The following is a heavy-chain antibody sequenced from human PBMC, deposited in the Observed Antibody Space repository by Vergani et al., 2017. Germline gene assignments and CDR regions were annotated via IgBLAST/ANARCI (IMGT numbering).Heavy chain of an antibody. Sequence: EVQLVESGGGLVKPGGSLRLSCAASGFTFSSYSMNWVRQAPGKGLEWVSSISSSSSYIYYADSVKGRFTISRDNAKNSLYLQMNSLRAEDTAVYYCARDLGITSDYGDDPPVHWGQGTLVTVSS. CDR2: ISSSSSYI. CDR1: GFTFSSYS. V-gene: IGHV3-21*01. CDR3: ARDLGITSDYGDDPPVH. J-gene: IGHJ4*02. D-gene: IGHD4-17*01.